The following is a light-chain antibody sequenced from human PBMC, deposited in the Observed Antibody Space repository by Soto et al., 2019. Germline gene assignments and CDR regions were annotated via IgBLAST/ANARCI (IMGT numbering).Light chain of an antibody. V-gene: IGLV2-23*02. CDR1: SGDVGNYNL. CDR3: CSYAGIRV. CDR2: EVN. J-gene: IGLJ3*02. Sequence: QSALTQPASVSGSPGQSITISCTGTSGDVGNYNLVSWYQQHPGKAPKVIIYEVNKRPSGVSNRFSGSKSGNTASLTISGLQADDDADYYCCSYAGIRVFGGGTQLTVL.